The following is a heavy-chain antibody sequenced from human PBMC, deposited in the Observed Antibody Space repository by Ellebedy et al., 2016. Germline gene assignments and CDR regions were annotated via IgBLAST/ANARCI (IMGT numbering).Heavy chain of an antibody. CDR1: GGSFSGYY. Sequence: SETLSLXXAVYGGSFSGYYWSWIRQPPGKGLEWIGEINHSGSTNYNPSLKSRVTISVDTSKNQFSLKLSSVTAADTAVYYCARGMYVSRYYYYYMDVWGKGTTVTVSS. CDR2: INHSGST. J-gene: IGHJ6*03. D-gene: IGHD2-8*01. V-gene: IGHV4-34*01. CDR3: ARGMYVSRYYYYYMDV.